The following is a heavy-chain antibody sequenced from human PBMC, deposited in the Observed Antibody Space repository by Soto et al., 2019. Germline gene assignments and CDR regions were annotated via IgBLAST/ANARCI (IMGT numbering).Heavy chain of an antibody. CDR1: GGTFSSYA. J-gene: IGHJ6*02. CDR2: IIPIFGTA. D-gene: IGHD1-1*01. CDR3: ARLPPHWSRERYYYGMDV. V-gene: IGHV1-69*06. Sequence: SVKVSCKASGGTFSSYAISWVRQAPGQGLEWMGGIIPIFGTANYAQNFQGRVTISADKSTSTAHMELSRLRSEDTAVYYCARLPPHWSRERYYYGMDVWG.